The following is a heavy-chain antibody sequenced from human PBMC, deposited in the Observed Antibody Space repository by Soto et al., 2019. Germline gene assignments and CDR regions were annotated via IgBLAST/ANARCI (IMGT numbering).Heavy chain of an antibody. V-gene: IGHV4-59*01. Sequence: SETLSLTCTVSCGSISSYYWSWIRQPPGKGLEWIGYIYYSGSTNYNPSLKSRVTISVDTSKNQFSLKLSSVTAADTAVYYCARLSGYYYYYGMDVWGQGTTVTVSS. CDR2: IYYSGST. CDR3: ARLSGYYYYYGMDV. D-gene: IGHD3-10*01. CDR1: CGSISSYY. J-gene: IGHJ6*02.